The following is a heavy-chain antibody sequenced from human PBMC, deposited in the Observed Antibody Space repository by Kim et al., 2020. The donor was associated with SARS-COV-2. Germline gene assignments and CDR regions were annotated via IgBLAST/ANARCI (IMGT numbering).Heavy chain of an antibody. CDR1: GFTFSSYG. Sequence: GGSLRLSCAASGFTFSSYGMHWVRQAPGKGLEWVAVISYDGSNKYYADSVKGRFTISRDNSKNTLYLQMNSLRAEDTAVYYCAKGSSSSSGSGSLPYYYGMDVWGQGTTVTVSS. CDR2: ISYDGSNK. CDR3: AKGSSSSSGSGSLPYYYGMDV. J-gene: IGHJ6*02. D-gene: IGHD6-6*01. V-gene: IGHV3-30*18.